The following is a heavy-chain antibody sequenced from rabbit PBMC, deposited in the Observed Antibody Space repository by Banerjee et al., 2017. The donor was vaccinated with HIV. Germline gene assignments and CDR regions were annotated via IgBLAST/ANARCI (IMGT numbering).Heavy chain of an antibody. CDR1: GFSFSNGYV. CDR3: ARDFPYSSSIGL. Sequence: QSLEESGGDLVKPEGSLTLTCTASGFSFSNGYVMCWVRQAPGKGLEWIACINTISGDTVYATWAKGRFTISKASWTTVTLQMTSLTAADTASYFCARDFPYSSSIGLWGQGTLVTVS. CDR2: INTISGDT. D-gene: IGHD1-1*01. J-gene: IGHJ3*01. V-gene: IGHV1S40*01.